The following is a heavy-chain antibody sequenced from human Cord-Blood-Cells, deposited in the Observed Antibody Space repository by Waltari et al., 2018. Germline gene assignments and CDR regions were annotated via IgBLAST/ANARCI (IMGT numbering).Heavy chain of an antibody. Sequence: QVQLQQWGAGLLKPSETLSLTCAVYGGSFSGYYWSWIRQPPGKGLEWIGEINHSGSTNYYPSLKSRVTISVDTSKNQFSLKLSSVTAADTAVYYCARPAHGSGSYYGFRYWGQGTLVTVSS. V-gene: IGHV4-34*01. D-gene: IGHD3-10*01. CDR2: INHSGST. CDR3: ARPAHGSGSYYGFRY. CDR1: GGSFSGYY. J-gene: IGHJ4*02.